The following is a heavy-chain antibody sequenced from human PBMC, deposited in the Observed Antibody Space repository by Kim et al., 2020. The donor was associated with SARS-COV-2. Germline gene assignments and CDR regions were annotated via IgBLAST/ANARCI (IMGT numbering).Heavy chain of an antibody. CDR1: GFTFTSSA. V-gene: IGHV1-58*01. CDR2: IVVGSGNT. J-gene: IGHJ4*02. D-gene: IGHD1-26*01. Sequence: SVKVSCKASGFTFTSSAVQWVRQARGQRLEWIGWIVVGSGNTNYAQKFQERVTITRDMSTSTAYMELSSLRSEDTAVYYCAAMYSGSYRDDYWGQGTLVTVSS. CDR3: AAMYSGSYRDDY.